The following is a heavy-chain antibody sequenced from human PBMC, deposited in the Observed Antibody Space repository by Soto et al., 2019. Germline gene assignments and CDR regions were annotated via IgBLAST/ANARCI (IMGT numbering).Heavy chain of an antibody. CDR1: GFTFSSYS. CDR3: ARDRPTTYCGGDCYSAFDI. J-gene: IGHJ3*02. D-gene: IGHD2-21*02. CDR2: ISSSSSYI. Sequence: EVQLVESGGGLVKPGGSLRLSCAAPGFTFSSYSMNWVRQAPGKGLEWVSSISSSSSYIYYADSVKGRFTISRDNAKNSLYLQMNSLRAEDTAVYYCARDRPTTYCGGDCYSAFDIWGQGTMVTVSS. V-gene: IGHV3-21*01.